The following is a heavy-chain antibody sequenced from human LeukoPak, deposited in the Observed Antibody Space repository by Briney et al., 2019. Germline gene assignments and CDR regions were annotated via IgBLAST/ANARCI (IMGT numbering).Heavy chain of an antibody. CDR2: IHHSGNT. CDR1: GGSFSGYY. D-gene: IGHD5-12*01. Sequence: PSETLSLTCAVYGGSFSGYYWSWIRQPPGKGLEWIGEIHHSGNTNYNPSLKSRVTISVDTSKIQFSLKLSSVTAADTAVYYCARGGYVATMRPFDYWGQGTLVTVSS. J-gene: IGHJ4*02. V-gene: IGHV4-34*01. CDR3: ARGGYVATMRPFDY.